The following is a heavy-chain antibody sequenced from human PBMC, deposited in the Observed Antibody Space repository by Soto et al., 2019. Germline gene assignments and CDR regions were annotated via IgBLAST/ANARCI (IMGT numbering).Heavy chain of an antibody. J-gene: IGHJ4*02. V-gene: IGHV3-33*01. CDR3: AREDGSGSSDVNFDY. Sequence: QVRLVESGGGVVQPGSSLRLSCAASGFPFHIYAIHWVRQAPGQGLEWMSVVWEDGSNKYYADSVKGRFTISRDNSKNTVYLEMNSLRREDTAVYYCAREDGSGSSDVNFDYWGQGTLVTVSS. CDR1: GFPFHIYA. D-gene: IGHD3-10*01. CDR2: VWEDGSNK.